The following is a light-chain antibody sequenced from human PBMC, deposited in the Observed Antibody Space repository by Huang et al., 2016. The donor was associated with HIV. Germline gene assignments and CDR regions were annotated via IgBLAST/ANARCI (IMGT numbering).Light chain of an antibody. J-gene: IGKJ2*01. V-gene: IGKV1-5*03. CDR2: KTS. CDR1: RPISDW. CDR3: QQYNSYST. Sequence: DIQMTQSPSTLSASVGDKVSITCRARRPISDWLAWYQQKPGTAPKLLIYKTSTLQNGGPSRFSGSGSGTEFTLTISSLQPDDSATYYCQQYNSYSTFGQGTKLQIK.